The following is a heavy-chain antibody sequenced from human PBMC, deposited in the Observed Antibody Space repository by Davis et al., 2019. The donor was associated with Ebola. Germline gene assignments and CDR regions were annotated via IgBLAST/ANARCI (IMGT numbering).Heavy chain of an antibody. CDR2: IKQDGSEK. J-gene: IGHJ6*03. D-gene: IGHD6-13*01. Sequence: PGGSLRLSCAASGFTFSSYWMSWVRQAPGKGLEWVANIKQDGSEKYYVDSVKGRFTISRDNAKNSLYLQMNSLRAEDTAVYYCARGRLAAAGRVGGSPYYYYYYMDVWGQGTTVTVSS. CDR3: ARGRLAAAGRVGGSPYYYYYYMDV. CDR1: GFTFSSYW. V-gene: IGHV3-7*01.